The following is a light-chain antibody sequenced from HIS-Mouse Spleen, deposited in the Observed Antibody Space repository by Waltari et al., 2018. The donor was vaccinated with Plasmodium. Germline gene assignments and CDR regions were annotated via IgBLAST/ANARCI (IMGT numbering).Light chain of an antibody. CDR2: KVS. V-gene: IGKV2-30*01. Sequence: DVVMTQSPLSLPVTLGQPASISCRSSQILVYSDGNTSLNWFQQRPGQSPRRLIYKVSNRDSWVPDRFSGSGSGTDFTLKISRVEAEDVGVYYCMQGTHWPYTFGQGTKLEIK. CDR1: QILVYSDGNTS. J-gene: IGKJ2*01. CDR3: MQGTHWPYT.